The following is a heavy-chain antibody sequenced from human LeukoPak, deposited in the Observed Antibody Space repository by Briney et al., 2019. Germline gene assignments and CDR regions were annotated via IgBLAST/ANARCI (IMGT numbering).Heavy chain of an antibody. CDR2: MSWNSGSI. D-gene: IGHD6-13*01. Sequence: GGSLRLSCAASGFSFDDYAMHWVRQAPGKGLEWVSGMSWNSGSIGYADSVKGRFTISRDNAKNSLYLQMNSLRAEDTALYYCATTVPRYSSSWYYFDYWGQGTLVTVSS. CDR1: GFSFDDYA. CDR3: ATTVPRYSSSWYYFDY. J-gene: IGHJ4*02. V-gene: IGHV3-9*01.